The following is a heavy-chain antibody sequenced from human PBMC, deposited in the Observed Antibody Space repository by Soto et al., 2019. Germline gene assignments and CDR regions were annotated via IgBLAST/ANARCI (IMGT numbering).Heavy chain of an antibody. J-gene: IGHJ4*02. D-gene: IGHD5-12*01. CDR1: GYTFTSYY. CDR3: ATLWHSGYENLDY. Sequence: ASVKVSCKASGYTFTSYYMHWVRQAPGQGLEWMGIINPSDGNTSYAQKFQGRVTMTEDTSTDTAYMELSSLRSEDTAVYYCATLWHSGYENLDYWRQGTLVTVSS. V-gene: IGHV1-46*01. CDR2: INPSDGNT.